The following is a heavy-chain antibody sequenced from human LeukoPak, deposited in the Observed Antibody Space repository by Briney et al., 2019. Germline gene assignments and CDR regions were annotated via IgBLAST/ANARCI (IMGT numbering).Heavy chain of an antibody. CDR2: IKQDGSEK. D-gene: IGHD6-6*01. V-gene: IGHV3-7*01. J-gene: IGHJ4*02. Sequence: GGSLRLSCAASGFTFSSYWMSWVRQAPGKGLEWVANIKQDGSEKYYVDSVKGRFTISRDNAKNSLYLQMNSLRAEDTAVYYCARGRAARQGGSFGYWGQGTLVTVSS. CDR1: GFTFSSYW. CDR3: ARGRAARQGGSFGY.